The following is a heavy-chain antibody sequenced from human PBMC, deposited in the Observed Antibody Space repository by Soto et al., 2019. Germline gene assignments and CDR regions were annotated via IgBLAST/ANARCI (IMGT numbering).Heavy chain of an antibody. V-gene: IGHV4-59*12. CDR3: ARVPGP. Sequence: SETLSLTCTVSGGSIGTYYWSWIRQPPGKGLEWIGYIYYRGNTDYNPSLKSRVTISLDTPKNQFSLKLSSVTAADTAVYYCARVPGPWGQGTLVTVS. J-gene: IGHJ5*02. CDR2: IYYRGNT. CDR1: GGSIGTYY.